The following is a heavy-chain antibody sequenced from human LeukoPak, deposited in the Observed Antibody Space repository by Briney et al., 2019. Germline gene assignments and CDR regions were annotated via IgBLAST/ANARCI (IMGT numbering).Heavy chain of an antibody. D-gene: IGHD3-22*01. J-gene: IGHJ4*02. CDR1: GGSISSYY. CDR2: INGDGSST. V-gene: IGHV3-74*01. Sequence: ETLSLTCTVSGGSISSYYWGWVRQPPGKGLVWVSRINGDGSSTSYADSVKGRFTISRDNAKNTLYLQMNSLRAEDTAVYYCARDYYDSSGYYYVWGQGTLVTVSP. CDR3: ARDYYDSSGYYYV.